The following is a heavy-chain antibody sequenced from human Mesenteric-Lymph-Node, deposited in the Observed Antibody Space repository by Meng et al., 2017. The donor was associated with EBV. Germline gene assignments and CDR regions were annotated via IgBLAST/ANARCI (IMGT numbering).Heavy chain of an antibody. V-gene: IGHV4-39*01. CDR3: ANTYRSNNLYFDY. CDR2: IFNTAGT. CDR1: GGPIRSNRAV. J-gene: IGHJ4*02. Sequence: LQEAGPGLVKLSGTLAVPCIVSGGPIRSNRAVWAWIRQPPGGGLEWIGSIFNTAGTYYNPSLKSRVTISVDTSKNQFSLNLSSVTAADTAVYYCANTYRSNNLYFDYWGQGTLVTVSS. D-gene: IGHD3-16*02.